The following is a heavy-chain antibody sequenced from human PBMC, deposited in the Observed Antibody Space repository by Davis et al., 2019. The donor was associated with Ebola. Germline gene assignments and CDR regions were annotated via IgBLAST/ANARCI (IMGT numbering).Heavy chain of an antibody. CDR3: ARGLVVTR. D-gene: IGHD4-23*01. CDR2: IWYDGSRK. Sequence: GGSLRLSCAASGFNFRSYGMHWVRQAPDKGLEWVAVIWYDGSRKYYGDSVKGRFTISRDNAKNSLYLQMNSLRAEDTAVYYCARGLVVTRGGQGTLVTVSS. V-gene: IGHV3-33*01. J-gene: IGHJ4*02. CDR1: GFNFRSYG.